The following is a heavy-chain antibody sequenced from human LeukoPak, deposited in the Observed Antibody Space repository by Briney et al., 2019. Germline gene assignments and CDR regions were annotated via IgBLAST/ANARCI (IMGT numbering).Heavy chain of an antibody. Sequence: GESLKISCKGSGYSFTSYWIGWVRQMPGKGLEWMGIIYPGDSDTRYSPSFQGQVTISADKSISTAYLQWSSLKASDTAMYYCARLAFSSGWYSGRFDPWGQGTLVTVSS. CDR1: GYSFTSYW. CDR2: IYPGDSDT. D-gene: IGHD6-19*01. V-gene: IGHV5-51*01. J-gene: IGHJ5*02. CDR3: ARLAFSSGWYSGRFDP.